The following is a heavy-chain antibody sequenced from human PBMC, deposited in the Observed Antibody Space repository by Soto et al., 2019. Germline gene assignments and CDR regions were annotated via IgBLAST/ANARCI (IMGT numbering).Heavy chain of an antibody. CDR3: ARGGIVVVGAATRPLDY. D-gene: IGHD2-15*01. V-gene: IGHV3-21*06. CDR1: GFTFGTHS. Sequence: EVQLVESGGGLVKPGGSLRLSCAASGFTFGTHSMFWVRQAPGKGLEWVASLSGDSTYIFHADSVKGRFAISRDNAMNSLYLKMDRLRADDSAAYHCARGGIVVVGAATRPLDYWGQGTLVTVSS. CDR2: LSGDSTYI. J-gene: IGHJ4*02.